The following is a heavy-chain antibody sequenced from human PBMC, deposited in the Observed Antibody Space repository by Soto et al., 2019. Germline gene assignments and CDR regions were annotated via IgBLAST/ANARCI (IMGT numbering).Heavy chain of an antibody. J-gene: IGHJ4*02. CDR1: GASISNYY. D-gene: IGHD2-21*01. CDR3: ARHYSSDPFDY. CDR2: ISYSGYP. V-gene: IGHV4-59*08. Sequence: SETLSLTCTVSGASISNYYWSWIRQPPGKELEWIGHISYSGYPDYNPSLNGRVTISADTSNIQFSLKLTSVTAADTAVYFCARHYSSDPFDYWGQGALVTVSS.